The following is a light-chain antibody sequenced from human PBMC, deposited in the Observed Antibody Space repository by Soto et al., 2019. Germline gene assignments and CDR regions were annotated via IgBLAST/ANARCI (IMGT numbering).Light chain of an antibody. J-gene: IGLJ2*01. Sequence: QSVLTQQPSVSGAPGQTVTISCTGSSSNIGAGYDVHWYQQLPGAAPKLLIYVNNNRPSGVPDRFSGSKSGTSASLAITGLQAEDEADYYCQSYDSSLRGGVFGAGTKLTVL. V-gene: IGLV1-40*01. CDR3: QSYDSSLRGGV. CDR1: SSNIGAGYD. CDR2: VNN.